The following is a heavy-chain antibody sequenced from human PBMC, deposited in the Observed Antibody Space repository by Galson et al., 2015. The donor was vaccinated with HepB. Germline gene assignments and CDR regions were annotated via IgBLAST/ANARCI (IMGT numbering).Heavy chain of an antibody. J-gene: IGHJ4*02. Sequence: QSGAEVKKPGESLRISCEASGYSFTSYWIHWVRQMPEEGLEWMGSIDPSDSYTNYSPSFQGHVAMSIDKSISTAYLQWSSLKASDTAIYYCAKGDTAIDYWGQGTLVTVSS. CDR1: GYSFTSYW. CDR2: IDPSDSYT. CDR3: AKGDTAIDY. D-gene: IGHD5-18*01. V-gene: IGHV5-10-1*01.